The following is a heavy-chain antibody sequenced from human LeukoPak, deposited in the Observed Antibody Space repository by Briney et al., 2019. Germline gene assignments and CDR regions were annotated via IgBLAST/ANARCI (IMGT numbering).Heavy chain of an antibody. D-gene: IGHD5-24*01. CDR2: IYTSGST. Sequence: RPSQTLSLTCTVSGGSISSGSYYWNWLRQPAGKGLEWIGRIYTSGSTNYNPSLKSRVTISVDTSKNQFSLKLSSVTAADTAVYYCARGGGYNPYYWGQGTLVTVSS. V-gene: IGHV4-61*02. CDR1: GGSISSGSYY. J-gene: IGHJ4*02. CDR3: ARGGGYNPYY.